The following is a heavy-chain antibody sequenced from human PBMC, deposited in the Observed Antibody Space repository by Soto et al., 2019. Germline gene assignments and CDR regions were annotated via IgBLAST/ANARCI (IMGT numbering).Heavy chain of an antibody. D-gene: IGHD6-13*01. J-gene: IGHJ4*02. Sequence: EVQLVESGGGLVQPGGSLRLSCSASGFTFSSYAMHWVRQARGKGLEYVSAINNNGGSTYYADSVKGRFTISRDNSKNTLYLQMSSLRAEDTAVYYCVKAVAAAGIPYYFDYWGQGTLVTVSS. CDR2: INNNGGST. CDR1: GFTFSSYA. CDR3: VKAVAAAGIPYYFDY. V-gene: IGHV3-64D*06.